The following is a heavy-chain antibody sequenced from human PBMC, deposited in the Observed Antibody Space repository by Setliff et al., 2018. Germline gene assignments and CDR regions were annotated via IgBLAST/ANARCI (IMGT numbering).Heavy chain of an antibody. CDR2: IYYSGNT. CDR1: VYSISRDCH. D-gene: IGHD6-19*01. J-gene: IGHJ4*02. V-gene: IGHV4-38-2*01. Sequence: SETLSLTCAVSVYSISRDCHWGWIRQPPGKGLEWIGSIYYSGNTYYNASLKGRVTISGDTSKNQFSLKLTAVTAADTAIYYCARHRAVAGAYYFDFWGQGTLVIVSS. CDR3: ARHRAVAGAYYFDF.